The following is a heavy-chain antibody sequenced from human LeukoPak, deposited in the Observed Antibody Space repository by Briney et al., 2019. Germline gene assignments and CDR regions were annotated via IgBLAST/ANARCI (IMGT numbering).Heavy chain of an antibody. Sequence: GASVRVSCKASGYTFTGYYMHWVRQAPGQGLEWMGRINPNSGGTNYAQKFQGRVTMTRDASISTAYMELSRLRSDDTAVYYGARGGPSATIFGGADYWGQGTLVTVSS. CDR1: GYTFTGYY. CDR2: INPNSGGT. J-gene: IGHJ4*02. D-gene: IGHD3-3*01. CDR3: ARGGPSATIFGGADY. V-gene: IGHV1-2*06.